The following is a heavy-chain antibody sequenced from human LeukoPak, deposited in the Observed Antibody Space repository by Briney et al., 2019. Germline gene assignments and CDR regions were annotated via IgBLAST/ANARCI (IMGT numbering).Heavy chain of an antibody. CDR2: INHSGST. CDR1: GGSFSGYY. V-gene: IGHV4-34*01. CDR3: ARGGIAAANWFDP. J-gene: IGHJ5*02. D-gene: IGHD6-13*01. Sequence: PSETLSLTCAVYGGSFSGYYWSWSRQPPGKGLEWIGEINHSGSTNYNPSLKSRVTISVDTSKNQFSLKLSSVTAADTAVYYCARGGIAAANWFDPWGQGTLVTVSS.